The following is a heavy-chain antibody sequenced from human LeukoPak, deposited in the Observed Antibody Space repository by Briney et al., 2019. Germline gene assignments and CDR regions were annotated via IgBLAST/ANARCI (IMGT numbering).Heavy chain of an antibody. Sequence: PSETLSLTCTVSGGSVSSSNYYWGWIRQPPGEGLEWIGSIHYSGRTYYNPSLKSRVTISVDTSKNEFPLKLSSVSAADTAVYYCARREGFCSSNSCYPFDYWGQGTLVTVSS. J-gene: IGHJ4*02. D-gene: IGHD2-2*01. CDR1: GGSVSSSNYY. CDR3: ARREGFCSSNSCYPFDY. CDR2: IHYSGRT. V-gene: IGHV4-39*01.